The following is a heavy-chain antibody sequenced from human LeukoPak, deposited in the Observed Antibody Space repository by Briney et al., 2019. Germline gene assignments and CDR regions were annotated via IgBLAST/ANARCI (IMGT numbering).Heavy chain of an antibody. V-gene: IGHV1-24*01. CDR1: GYTLTELS. Sequence: ASVKVSCKVSGYTLTELSMHWVRQAPGKGLEWMGGFDPEDGETIYAQKFQGRVTMTEDTSTDTAYMELSSLRSEDTAVYYCATAHSGSYYRIFDYWGQGTLVTVSS. J-gene: IGHJ4*02. D-gene: IGHD1-26*01. CDR3: ATAHSGSYYRIFDY. CDR2: FDPEDGET.